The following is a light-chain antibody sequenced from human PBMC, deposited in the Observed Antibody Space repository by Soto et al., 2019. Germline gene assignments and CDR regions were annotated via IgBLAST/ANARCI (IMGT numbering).Light chain of an antibody. CDR3: QQYNNWPIT. Sequence: EILMTQSPATLSVSPGERATLSCRASQNILSNLAWYQQKPGQAPRLLIYGASPRATGIPARFSGSGSGTEFTLTISSLESEDFEMYYCQQYNNWPITFGQGTRLEI. V-gene: IGKV3-15*01. CDR1: QNILSN. CDR2: GAS. J-gene: IGKJ5*01.